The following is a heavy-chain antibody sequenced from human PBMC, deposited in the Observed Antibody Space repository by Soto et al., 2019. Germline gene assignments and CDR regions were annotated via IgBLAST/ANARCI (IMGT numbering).Heavy chain of an antibody. V-gene: IGHV1-2*02. CDR2: INPNSGGT. D-gene: IGHD3-22*01. CDR3: ARGDYYDSSGDYYVDQH. Sequence: ASVKVSCKASGYTFTGYYIHWVRQAPGQGLEWMGWINPNSGGTNYAQKFQGRVTMTRDTSISTAYMEPSRLRSDDTAVYYCARGDYYDSSGDYYVDQHWGQGTLVTVSS. J-gene: IGHJ1*01. CDR1: GYTFTGYY.